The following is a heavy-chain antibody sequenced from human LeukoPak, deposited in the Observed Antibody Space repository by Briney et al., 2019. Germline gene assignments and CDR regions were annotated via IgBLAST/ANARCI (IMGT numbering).Heavy chain of an antibody. CDR2: IYWDNDR. V-gene: IGHV2-5*02. D-gene: IGHD2-8*02. CDR1: GFSLITSGVG. J-gene: IGHJ4*02. Sequence: SGPMLLNPTQALALTCTFSGFSLITSGVGVCWIRQPPVKAPECLALIYWDNDRRYNPSLRSRLTISKDTSKHQVVLTMSNMGPVDTATYYCAHRVFQGGYWDSGKFDYWGQGTPVTVSS. CDR3: AHRVFQGGYWDSGKFDY.